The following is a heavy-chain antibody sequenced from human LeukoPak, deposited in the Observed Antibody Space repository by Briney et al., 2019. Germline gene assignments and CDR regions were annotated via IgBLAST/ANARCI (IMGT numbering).Heavy chain of an antibody. CDR3: ARGTTLTTLPYYYYFIDV. J-gene: IGHJ6*03. D-gene: IGHD4-17*01. Sequence: ASVKVSCKASGGTFSTYAISWVRQAPGQGLEWMGWINPNSGGTNYAQKFQGRVTMTRDTSISTAYMELSRLRSDDTAVYYCARGTTLTTLPYYYYFIDVWGKGTTVTISS. CDR2: INPNSGGT. CDR1: GGTFSTYA. V-gene: IGHV1-2*02.